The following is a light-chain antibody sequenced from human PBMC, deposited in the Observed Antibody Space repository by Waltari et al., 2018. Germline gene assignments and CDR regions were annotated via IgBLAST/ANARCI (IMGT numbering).Light chain of an antibody. J-gene: IGKJ4*01. CDR1: QDINNF. CDR3: QQFDTLPPS. CDR2: DAC. V-gene: IGKV1-33*01. Sequence: DIQMTQSPSSLSASVGDRVTITCQASQDINNFLNWYQQKTGRAPSPLIYDACNLETGVPSRFSGSGSGTHFTLTISSLQTEDSATYYCQQFDTLPPSFGGGTKVEI.